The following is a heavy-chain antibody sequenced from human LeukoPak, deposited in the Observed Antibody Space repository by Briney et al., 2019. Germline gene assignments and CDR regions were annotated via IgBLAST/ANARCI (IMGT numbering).Heavy chain of an antibody. D-gene: IGHD4-17*01. CDR3: ARHADYGAYLDY. V-gene: IGHV4-59*08. Sequence: SETLSLTCTVSGGSISSYYWSWIRQPPGKGLEWIGYIYYSGSTNYNPSLKSRVTASVDTSKNQFSLRLSSVTAADTVVYYCARHADYGAYLDYWGQGTLVTVSS. CDR2: IYYSGST. CDR1: GGSISSYY. J-gene: IGHJ4*02.